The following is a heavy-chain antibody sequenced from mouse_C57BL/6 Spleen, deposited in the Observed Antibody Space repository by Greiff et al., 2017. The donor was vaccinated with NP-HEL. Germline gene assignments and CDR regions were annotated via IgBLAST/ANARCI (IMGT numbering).Heavy chain of an antibody. CDR1: GYTFTDYY. V-gene: IGHV1-19*01. CDR2: INPYNGGT. Sequence: VQLQQSGPVLVKPGASVKMSCKASGYTFTDYYMNWVKQSHGKSLEWIGVINPYNGGTSYNQKFKGKATLTVDKSSSPAYMELNSLTSEDSAVYYCARSAYLAYWYFGVWGTGTTVTVSS. CDR3: ARSAYLAYWYFGV. J-gene: IGHJ1*03. D-gene: IGHD5-5*01.